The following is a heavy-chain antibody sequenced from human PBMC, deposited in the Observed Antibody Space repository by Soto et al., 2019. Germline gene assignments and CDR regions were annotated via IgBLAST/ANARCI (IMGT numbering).Heavy chain of an antibody. CDR2: INTAGSTK. CDR1: GFTFSNFE. D-gene: IGHD3-9*01. CDR3: ARAECSSPDCLTAYYSYGLDV. J-gene: IGHJ6*02. V-gene: IGHV3-48*03. Sequence: GGSLRLSCTASGFTFSNFEMHWVRQAPGKGLEWVSYINTAGSTKYYAESVKGRFTISRDNARNSLFLQMNSLRAEDTAVYYCARAECSSPDCLTAYYSYGLDVWGQGSTVTVSS.